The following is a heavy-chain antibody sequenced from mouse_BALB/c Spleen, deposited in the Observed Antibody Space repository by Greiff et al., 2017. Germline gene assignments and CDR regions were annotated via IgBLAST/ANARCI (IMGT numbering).Heavy chain of an antibody. CDR1: GYTFTSYW. V-gene: IGHV1-7*01. D-gene: IGHD2-12*01. J-gene: IGHJ1*01. Sequence: QVHVKQSGAELAKPGASVKMSCKASGYTFTSYWMHWVKQRPGQGLEWIGYINPSTGYTEYNQKFKDKATLTADKSSSTAYMQLSSLTSEDSAVYYCARRGYYTVQYFDVWGAGTTVTVSS. CDR3: ARRGYYTVQYFDV. CDR2: INPSTGYT.